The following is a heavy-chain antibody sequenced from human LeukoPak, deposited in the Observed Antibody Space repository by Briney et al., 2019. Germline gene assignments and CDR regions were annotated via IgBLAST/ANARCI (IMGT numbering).Heavy chain of an antibody. CDR2: IRYDGSNK. D-gene: IGHD2-21*02. CDR3: AKDPGVVVTAKGNWFDP. Sequence: GGSLRLSCAASGFTFTTYTMNWVRQAPGKGLEWVAFIRYDGSNKYYADSVRGRSTISRDNSKNTLYLQMNSLRAEDTAVYYCAKDPGVVVTAKGNWFDPWGQGTLVTVSS. CDR1: GFTFTTYT. V-gene: IGHV3-30*02. J-gene: IGHJ5*02.